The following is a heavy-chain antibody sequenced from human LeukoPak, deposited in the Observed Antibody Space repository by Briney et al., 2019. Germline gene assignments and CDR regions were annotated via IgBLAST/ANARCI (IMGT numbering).Heavy chain of an antibody. CDR1: GASISGWY. Sequence: PSETLSLTCTVSGASISGWYWCWIRQPPGKGLEWIGYVYGSGYTNYNPSLKSRVTMSIDTSKNHFSLKLTSVTAADTATYYCARETSLAGFASGLGFNYWGQGILVTVSS. CDR2: VYGSGYT. CDR3: ARETSLAGFASGLGFNY. J-gene: IGHJ4*02. D-gene: IGHD6-19*01. V-gene: IGHV4-59*01.